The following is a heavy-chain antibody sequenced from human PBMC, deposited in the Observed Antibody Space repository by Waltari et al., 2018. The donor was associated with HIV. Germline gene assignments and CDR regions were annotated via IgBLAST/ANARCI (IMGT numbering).Heavy chain of an antibody. J-gene: IGHJ4*02. CDR2: IIPSVGTA. D-gene: IGHD1-7*01. Sequence: QVQLVQSGAEVKKPGSSVKVSCKASGGTFSSYAISWVRQAPGQGLEWMGGIIPSVGTANYAQKCQGRVTITADESTSTAYMERSSLRSEDTAVYYCARLPGITGTLFDYWGQGTLVTVSS. CDR1: GGTFSSYA. CDR3: ARLPGITGTLFDY. V-gene: IGHV1-69*01.